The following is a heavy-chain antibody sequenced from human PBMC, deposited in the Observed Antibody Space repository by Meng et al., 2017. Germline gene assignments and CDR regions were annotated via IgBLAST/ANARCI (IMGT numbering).Heavy chain of an antibody. CDR3: ASASPYDRGGYFAY. CDR2: INYHRSN. D-gene: IGHD3-10*02. CDR1: GGFFSGYD. V-gene: IGHV4-34*01. Sequence: QQSGAVLLFNPSELLPPCCGFLGGFFSGYDWWRCLQPSGKGLEEMGEINYHRSNNYNPSLMTRVAISVDTSKTPFTRKLSSVTAAATAVYSCASASPYDRGGYFAYWGQGTLVTVSS. J-gene: IGHJ4*02.